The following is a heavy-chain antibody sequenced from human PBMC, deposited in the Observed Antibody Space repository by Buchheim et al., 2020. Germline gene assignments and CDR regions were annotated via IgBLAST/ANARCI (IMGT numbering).Heavy chain of an antibody. CDR2: IYYSGST. V-gene: IGHV4-59*01. J-gene: IGHJ4*02. CDR1: GGSISSYY. CDR3: ARARGYCSGGSCRKDLYYFDY. D-gene: IGHD2-15*01. Sequence: QVQLQESGPGLVKPSETLSLTCTVSGGSISSYYWSWIRQPPGKGLEWMGYIYYSGSTNYNPSLKSRVTISVDTSKNQFSLKLSSVTAADTAVYYCARARGYCSGGSCRKDLYYFDYWGQGTL.